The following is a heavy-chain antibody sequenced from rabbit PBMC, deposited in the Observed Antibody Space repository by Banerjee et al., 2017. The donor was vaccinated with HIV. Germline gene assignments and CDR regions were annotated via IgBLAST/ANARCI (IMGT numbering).Heavy chain of an antibody. V-gene: IGHV1S47*01. CDR2: IGAGKGST. CDR3: ARERFYAGYAGYGYGGGIIDL. D-gene: IGHD7-1*01. J-gene: IGHJ4*01. CDR1: GFDFSSYY. Sequence: QEQLVESGGGLVQPGGSLTLSCKASGFDFSSYYMSWVRQAPGKGLEWIGIIGAGKGSTDYATWVNGRFTIYSGSAQNTVDIQITSLTAADPETYFRARERFYAGYAGYGYGGGIIDLWGQGTLVTVS.